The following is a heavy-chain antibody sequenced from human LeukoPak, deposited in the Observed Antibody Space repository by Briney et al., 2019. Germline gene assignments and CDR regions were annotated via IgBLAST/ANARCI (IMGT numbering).Heavy chain of an antibody. CDR2: IWYDGSNK. CDR1: RFTFSSYG. CDR3: AREMATRLGYFDY. Sequence: GRSLRLSCAASRFTFSSYGMHWVRQAPGKGLEWVAVIWYDGSNKYYADSVKGRFTISRDNSKNTLYLQMNSLRAEDTAVYYCAREMATRLGYFDYWGQGTLVTVSS. J-gene: IGHJ4*02. V-gene: IGHV3-33*01. D-gene: IGHD5-24*01.